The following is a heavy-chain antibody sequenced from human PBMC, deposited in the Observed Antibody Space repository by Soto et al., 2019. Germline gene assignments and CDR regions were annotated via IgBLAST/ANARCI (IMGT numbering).Heavy chain of an antibody. V-gene: IGHV3-23*01. Sequence: EVQLLESGGGLVQPGGSLRLSCAASGFTFSTYSMTWVRQAPGKGLEWVSTIRDSGHSTHYADSVRGRFAISRDNSKNTLFLQMNRLRAEDTAVYYCARVKAQILSSGWYGGDDIWGQGTMVNVSS. CDR3: ARVKAQILSSGWYGGDDI. CDR1: GFTFSTYS. J-gene: IGHJ3*02. D-gene: IGHD6-19*01. CDR2: IRDSGHST.